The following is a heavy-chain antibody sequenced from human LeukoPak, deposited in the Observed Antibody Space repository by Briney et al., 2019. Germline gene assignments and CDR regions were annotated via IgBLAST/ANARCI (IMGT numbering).Heavy chain of an antibody. J-gene: IGHJ4*02. D-gene: IGHD3-10*01. CDR3: AKDGRAVRGYDVYYLDS. CDR1: GFTFSTYG. V-gene: IGHV3-30*02. CDR2: IRYDGSNK. Sequence: GGSLRLSCAAPGFTFSTYGMHWVRQAPGKGLEWVAFIRYDGSNKYYADSVKGRFTISRDNSENTLHVQMNSLRADDTAVYYCAKDGRAVRGYDVYYLDSWGQGTLVTVSS.